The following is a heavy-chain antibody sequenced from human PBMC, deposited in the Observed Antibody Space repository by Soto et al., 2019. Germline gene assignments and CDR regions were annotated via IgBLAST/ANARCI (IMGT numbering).Heavy chain of an antibody. CDR2: INHRGSL. CDR1: GGSMPSGDQY. D-gene: IGHD1-1*01. J-gene: IGHJ6*02. Sequence: QVQLQESGPGLVKPSQTLSLTCTVTGGSMPSGDQYWTWIRHRPGEGLEGVGYINHRGSLYYNPSLKSRVTMSGDTSKNQFSLNLSSVTAADTAVYYCARELPQRQGRNMDVWGQGTTVTVSS. V-gene: IGHV4-31*03. CDR3: ARELPQRQGRNMDV.